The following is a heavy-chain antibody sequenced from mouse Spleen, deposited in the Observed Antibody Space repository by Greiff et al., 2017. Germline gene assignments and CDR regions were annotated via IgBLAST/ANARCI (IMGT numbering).Heavy chain of an antibody. CDR3: ARSLYYGSSY. CDR2: INPNNGGT. D-gene: IGHD1-1*01. Sequence: VQLQQSGPELVKPGASVKISCKASGYTFTDYYMNWVKQSHGKSLEWIGDINPNNGGTSYNQKFKGKATLTVDKSSSTAYMELRSLTSEDSAVYYCARSLYYGSSYWGQGTTLTVSS. CDR1: GYTFTDYY. J-gene: IGHJ2*01. V-gene: IGHV1-26*01.